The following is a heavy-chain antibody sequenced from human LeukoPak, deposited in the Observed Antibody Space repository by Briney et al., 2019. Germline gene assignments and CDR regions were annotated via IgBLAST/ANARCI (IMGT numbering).Heavy chain of an antibody. CDR1: GGSISSGGYY. D-gene: IGHD3-10*01. V-gene: IGHV4-31*03. J-gene: IGHJ4*02. CDR2: IYYSGST. Sequence: SQTLSLTCTVSGGSISSGGYYWSWIRQHPGKGLEWIGYIYYSGSTNYNPSLKSRVTISVDTSKNQFSLKLSSVTAADTAVYYCARSVYYYGSLDYWGQGTLVTVSS. CDR3: ARSVYYYGSLDY.